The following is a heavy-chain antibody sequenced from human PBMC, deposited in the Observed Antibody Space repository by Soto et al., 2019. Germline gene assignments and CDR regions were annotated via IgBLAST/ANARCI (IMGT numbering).Heavy chain of an antibody. J-gene: IGHJ4*02. CDR2: ISGSGDST. V-gene: IGHV3-23*01. CDR1: GFTFSDYA. D-gene: IGHD6-6*01. CDR3: TTAHRIAAFRL. Sequence: EVQLLESGGGLVQPGGSLRLSCAATGFTFSDYAMSWVRQAPGKGLEWVSGISGSGDSTYYADSAKGRFTISRDNSKNTLYLEMNSLRAEDTAVYYCTTAHRIAAFRLWGQGTLVTVSS.